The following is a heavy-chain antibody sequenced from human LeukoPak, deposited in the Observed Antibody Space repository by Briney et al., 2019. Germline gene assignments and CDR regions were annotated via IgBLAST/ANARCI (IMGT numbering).Heavy chain of an antibody. J-gene: IGHJ5*02. D-gene: IGHD1-14*01. Sequence: SGTLSLTCAVSGGSISSSNWWSWVRQPPGKGLEWIGYIYYSGSTNYNPSLKSRVTISVDTSKNQFSLKLSSVTAADTAVYYCARENGARNYNWFDPWGQGTLVTVSS. CDR3: ARENGARNYNWFDP. CDR1: GGSISSSNW. CDR2: IYYSGST. V-gene: IGHV4-4*02.